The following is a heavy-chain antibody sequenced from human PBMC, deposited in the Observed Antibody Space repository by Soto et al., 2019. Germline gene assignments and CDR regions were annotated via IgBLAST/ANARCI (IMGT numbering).Heavy chain of an antibody. CDR2: IWYDGSNK. J-gene: IGHJ4*02. Sequence: QVQLVESGGGVVQPGRSLRLSCAASGFTFSSYGMHWVRQAPGKGLEWVAVIWYDGSNKYYADSVKGRFTISRDNSKNTLYLKMNSLRAEDRAVYYCGRVLTMVRGGLRDYGGQGTLVTVSS. CDR1: GFTFSSYG. CDR3: GRVLTMVRGGLRDY. D-gene: IGHD3-10*01. V-gene: IGHV3-33*01.